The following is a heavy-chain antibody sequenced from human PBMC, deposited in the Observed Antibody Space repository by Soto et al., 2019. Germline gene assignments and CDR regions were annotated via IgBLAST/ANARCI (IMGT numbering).Heavy chain of an antibody. CDR3: ARHPDVDTAIRAWFDP. CDR1: GGSISSSSYY. V-gene: IGHV4-39*01. CDR2: IYYSGST. Sequence: PSETLSLTCTVSGGSISSSSYYWGWIRQPPGKGLEWIGSIYYSGSTYYNPSLKSRVTISVDTSKNQFSLKLSSVTAADTAVYYCARHPDVDTAIRAWFDPWGQGTLVTVS. D-gene: IGHD5-18*01. J-gene: IGHJ5*02.